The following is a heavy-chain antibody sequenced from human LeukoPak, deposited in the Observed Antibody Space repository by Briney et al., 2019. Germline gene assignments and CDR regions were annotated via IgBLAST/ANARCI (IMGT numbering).Heavy chain of an antibody. V-gene: IGHV3-30*04. CDR2: ISYDGSNK. Sequence: GGSLRLSCAASGFTFSSYAMHWVRQAPGKGLEWAAVISYDGSNKYYADSVKGRFTISRDNSKNTLYLQMNSLRAEDTAVYYCARDMYYDILTGYYKGYYYYGMDVWGKGTTVTVSS. CDR3: ARDMYYDILTGYYKGYYYYGMDV. CDR1: GFTFSSYA. D-gene: IGHD3-9*01. J-gene: IGHJ6*04.